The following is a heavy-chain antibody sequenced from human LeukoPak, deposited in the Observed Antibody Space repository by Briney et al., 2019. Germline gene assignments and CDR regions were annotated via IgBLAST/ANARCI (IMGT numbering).Heavy chain of an antibody. D-gene: IGHD6-19*01. V-gene: IGHV4-59*01. J-gene: IGHJ5*02. CDR3: ARGGSGWYASYNWFDP. Sequence: SETLSLTCTVSGGSISRYYWTWIRQPPGKGLELIGYIYYSGSTKYNPSLKSRVSISLDTSKNQFSLKLTSVTAADTAVYYCARGGSGWYASYNWFDPWGQGTLVTVSS. CDR1: GGSISRYY. CDR2: IYYSGST.